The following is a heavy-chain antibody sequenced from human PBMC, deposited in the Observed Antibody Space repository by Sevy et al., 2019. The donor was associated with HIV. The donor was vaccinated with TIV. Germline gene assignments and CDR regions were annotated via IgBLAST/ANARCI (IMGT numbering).Heavy chain of an antibody. D-gene: IGHD1-7*01. CDR2: IYYTGSS. CDR3: ARQGYNWNYPYFDY. V-gene: IGHV4-59*08. J-gene: IGHJ4*02. Sequence: ETLSLTCTVSGGSISSYYWSWIRQPPGKGLGWIGYIYYTGSSNYNPSLKSRVTISVDTSKNQFSLKLSSVTAADTAVYYCARQGYNWNYPYFDYWGQGTLVTVSS. CDR1: GGSISSYY.